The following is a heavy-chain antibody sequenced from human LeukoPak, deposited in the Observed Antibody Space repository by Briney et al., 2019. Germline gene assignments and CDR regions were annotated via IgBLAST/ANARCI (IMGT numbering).Heavy chain of an antibody. CDR2: ISYDGSNK. CDR3: ARGSIAAAGSSKGYMDV. J-gene: IGHJ6*03. CDR1: GFTFSNYA. D-gene: IGHD6-13*01. Sequence: TGGSLRLSCAASGFTFSNYAMHWVRQAPGKGLEWVAIISYDGSNKYYADSVKGRFTISRDNSKTTLYLQMNSLRAEDTAVYYCARGSIAAAGSSKGYMDVWGKGTTVTVSS. V-gene: IGHV3-30-3*01.